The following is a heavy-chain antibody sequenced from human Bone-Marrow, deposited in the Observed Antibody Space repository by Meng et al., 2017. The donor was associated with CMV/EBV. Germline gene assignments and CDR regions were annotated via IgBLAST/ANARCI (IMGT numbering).Heavy chain of an antibody. CDR2: IYYSGST. CDR3: ASGKYQLLLLGPGPFDI. V-gene: IGHV4-61*01. D-gene: IGHD2-2*01. CDR1: GGSVSSGSHY. J-gene: IGHJ3*02. Sequence: SETLSLTCTVSGGSVSSGSHYWSWIRQPPGKGLEWIGYIYYSGSTNYNPSLKSRVTISVDTSKNQFSLKLSSVTAADTAVYYCASGKYQLLLLGPGPFDIWGQGTMVTVSS.